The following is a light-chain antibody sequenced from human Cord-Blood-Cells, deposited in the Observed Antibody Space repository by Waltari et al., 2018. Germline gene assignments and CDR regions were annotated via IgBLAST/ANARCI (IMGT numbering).Light chain of an antibody. V-gene: IGKV1-5*03. CDR2: KAS. Sequence: DIQMTQCPSTLSASVGDRVTITCRASQSSSSWLAWYQQKPGKAPKLLIYKASSLESGVPSRFSGSGSGTEFTLTISSLQPDDFATYYCQQYNSYWTFGQGTKVEIK. J-gene: IGKJ1*01. CDR3: QQYNSYWT. CDR1: QSSSSW.